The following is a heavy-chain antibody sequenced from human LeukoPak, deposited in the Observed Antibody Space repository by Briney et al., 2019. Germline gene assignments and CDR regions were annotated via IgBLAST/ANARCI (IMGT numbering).Heavy chain of an antibody. Sequence: SETLSLTCTVSGASISNSDYYWGWIRQPPGKGLEWIGNIYYSGGTYYNSSLKSRVIISVDTSKNQFSLKLSSLTAADTADYYCASLLNGGVAHWFDPWGQGTLVTVSS. CDR2: IYYSGGT. D-gene: IGHD7-27*01. CDR1: GASISNSDYY. V-gene: IGHV4-39*01. CDR3: ASLLNGGVAHWFDP. J-gene: IGHJ5*02.